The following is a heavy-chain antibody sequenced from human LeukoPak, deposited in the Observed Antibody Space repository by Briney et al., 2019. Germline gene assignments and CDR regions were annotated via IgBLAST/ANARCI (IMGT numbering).Heavy chain of an antibody. CDR1: GFTFSSYA. D-gene: IGHD2-21*01. Sequence: QPGGSLRLSCAASGFTFSSYAMSWVRQAPGKGLEWVSAISGSGGSTYYADSVKGRFTISRDNSKNTLYLQMNSLRAEDTAVYYCAKDLSVRHIVGKNVFDYWGQGTLVTVSS. CDR3: AKDLSVRHIVGKNVFDY. J-gene: IGHJ4*02. V-gene: IGHV3-23*01. CDR2: ISGSGGST.